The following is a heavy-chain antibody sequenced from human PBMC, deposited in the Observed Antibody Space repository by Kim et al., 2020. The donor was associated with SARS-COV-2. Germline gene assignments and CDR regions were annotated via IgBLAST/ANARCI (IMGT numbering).Heavy chain of an antibody. CDR2: FDHTGAT. V-gene: IGHV4-34*01. Sequence: SETLSLTCAVSGGSFSGNYWTWVRQSPGKGLEWVGDFDHTGATNYNPSLKSRATISVDTSKNHFSLQLTSVTAADAAAYYCGAFVTVSAVVSDHWGQGTLVAVSS. CDR1: GGSFSGNY. CDR3: GAFVTVSAVVSDH. J-gene: IGHJ4*02. D-gene: IGHD3-3*01.